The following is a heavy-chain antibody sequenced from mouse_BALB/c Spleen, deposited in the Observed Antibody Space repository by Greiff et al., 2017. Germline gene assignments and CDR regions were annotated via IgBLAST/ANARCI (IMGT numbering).Heavy chain of an antibody. V-gene: IGHV3-6*02. Sequence: DVKLQESGPGLVKPSQSLSLTCSVTGYSITSGYYWNWIRQFPGNKLEWMGYISYDGSNNYNPSLKNRISITRDTSKNQFFLKLNSVTTEDTATYYWGRGTDWFAYWGQGTLVTVSA. CDR1: GYSITSGYY. J-gene: IGHJ3*01. D-gene: IGHD3-3*01. CDR2: ISYDGSN. CDR3: GRGTDWFAY.